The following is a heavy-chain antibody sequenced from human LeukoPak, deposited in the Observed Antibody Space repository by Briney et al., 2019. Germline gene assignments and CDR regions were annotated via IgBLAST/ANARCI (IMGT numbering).Heavy chain of an antibody. Sequence: PGGSLRLSCSAPGFTFSSYAMHWVRQAPGKGLEYVSAISSNGGSTYYADSVKGRFTISRDNSKNTLYLQMSSLRAEDTAVYYCVSGYSYGSGYRGQGTLVTVSS. CDR3: VSGYSYGSGY. CDR1: GFTFSSYA. CDR2: ISSNGGST. D-gene: IGHD5-18*01. V-gene: IGHV3-64D*06. J-gene: IGHJ4*02.